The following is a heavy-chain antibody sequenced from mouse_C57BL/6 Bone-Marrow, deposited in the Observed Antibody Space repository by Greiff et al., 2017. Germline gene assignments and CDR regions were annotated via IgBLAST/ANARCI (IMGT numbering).Heavy chain of an antibody. Sequence: QVHVKQSGAELVRPGTSVKVSCKASGYAFTNYLIEWVKQRPGQGLEWIGVINPGSGGTYYNEKFKGKATLTADKSSSTAYMQLSSLTSEDSAVYFCARSGNYGGYFDYWGKGTTLTVSS. D-gene: IGHD2-1*01. CDR3: ARSGNYGGYFDY. V-gene: IGHV1-54*01. J-gene: IGHJ2*01. CDR1: GYAFTNYL. CDR2: INPGSGGT.